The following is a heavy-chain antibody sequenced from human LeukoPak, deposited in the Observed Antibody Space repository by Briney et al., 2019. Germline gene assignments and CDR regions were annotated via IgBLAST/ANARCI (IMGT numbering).Heavy chain of an antibody. CDR2: IYYSGST. CDR3: AREASAMGIYFDY. V-gene: IGHV4-61*01. J-gene: IGHJ4*02. D-gene: IGHD5-18*01. Sequence: SKTLSLTCTVSGGSVSSGRYYWSWIRQPPGKGLEWIGYIYYSGSTNYNPSLQSRLTITVDTSKNQFSLKLSSVTAADAAVYYCAREASAMGIYFDYWGQGSLVTVSS. CDR1: GGSVSSGRYY.